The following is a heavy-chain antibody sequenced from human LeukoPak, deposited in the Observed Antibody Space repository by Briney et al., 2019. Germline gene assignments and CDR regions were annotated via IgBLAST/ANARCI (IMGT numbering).Heavy chain of an antibody. CDR2: IYYSGST. CDR1: GGSISSYY. D-gene: IGHD3-22*01. CDR3: ARHVRYYYDSSGHAVEYFDY. J-gene: IGHJ4*02. Sequence: PSETLSLTCTVSGGSISSYYWSWIRQPPGKGLEWIGYIYYSGSTNYNPSLKSRVTISVDTSKNQFSPKLSSVTAADTAVYYCARHVRYYYDSSGHAVEYFDYWGQGTLVTVSS. V-gene: IGHV4-59*08.